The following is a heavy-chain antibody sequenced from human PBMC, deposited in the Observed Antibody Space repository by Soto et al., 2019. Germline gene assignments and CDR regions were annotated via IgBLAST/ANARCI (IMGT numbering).Heavy chain of an antibody. J-gene: IGHJ2*01. CDR1: GFTFSSYS. Sequence: ESGGGLVKPGGSLRLSCAASGFTFSSYSMNWVRQAPGKGLEWVSSISSSSSYIYYADSVKGRFTISRDNAKNSLYLQMNSLRAEDTAVYYCARDQVAGTGYFDLWGRGTLVTVSS. CDR3: ARDQVAGTGYFDL. V-gene: IGHV3-21*01. CDR2: ISSSSSYI. D-gene: IGHD6-19*01.